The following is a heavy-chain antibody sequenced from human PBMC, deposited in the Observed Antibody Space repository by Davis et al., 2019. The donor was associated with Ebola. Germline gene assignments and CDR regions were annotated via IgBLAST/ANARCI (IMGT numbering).Heavy chain of an antibody. J-gene: IGHJ4*02. CDR3: AKDFWSAYNDAQSDLDH. D-gene: IGHD3-3*01. V-gene: IGHV3-53*01. CDR1: GFTVSSNY. CDR2: IYSGGST. Sequence: GESLKISCAASGFTVSSNYMSWVRQAPGKGLEWVSVIYSGGSTYYADSVKGRFTISRDNSKNTLYLQMNSLRAEDTAVYYCAKDFWSAYNDAQSDLDHWGQGILVTVSS.